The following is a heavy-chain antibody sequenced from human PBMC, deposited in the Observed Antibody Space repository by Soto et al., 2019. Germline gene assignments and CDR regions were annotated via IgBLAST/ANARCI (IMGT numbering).Heavy chain of an antibody. CDR1: EFTFSSYW. V-gene: IGHV3-7*05. Sequence: EVQLVESGGGLVQPGGSLRLSCAASEFTFSSYWMNWVRQAPGKGLEWVANIKEDGSEKYYVDSVMGRFTISRDNAKNSLYVQLNRLRGEDTAVYYWARDLGAPGRGSAVGYYYHYGMDVWGQGTTVTVSS. D-gene: IGHD2-2*01. CDR3: ARDLGAPGRGSAVGYYYHYGMDV. CDR2: IKEDGSEK. J-gene: IGHJ6*02.